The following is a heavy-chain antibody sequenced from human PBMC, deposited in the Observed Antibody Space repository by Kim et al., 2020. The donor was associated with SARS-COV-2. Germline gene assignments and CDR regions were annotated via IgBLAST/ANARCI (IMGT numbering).Heavy chain of an antibody. CDR1: GGSISSYY. D-gene: IGHD6-25*01. CDR2: ISYSGST. Sequence: SETLSLTCNVSGGSISSYYWSWIRQPPGKGLEWIGYISYSGSTNYNPSLQSRVTISLDTSKNQFSLKLSSVTAADTAVYYCARFSGLNAFDIWGQGTMVTVSS. V-gene: IGHV4-59*13. J-gene: IGHJ3*02. CDR3: ARFSGLNAFDI.